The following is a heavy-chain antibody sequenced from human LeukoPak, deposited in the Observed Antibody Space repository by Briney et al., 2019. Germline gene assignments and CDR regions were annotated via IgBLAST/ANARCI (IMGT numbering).Heavy chain of an antibody. J-gene: IGHJ4*02. Sequence: GGSLRLSCAASGFTVSSNFMSWFRQAPGKGLEWVGFIRSKAYGGTTEYAASVKGRFTISRDDSKSIAYLQMNSLKTEDTAVYYCTRAKAVAGGFADYWGQGTLVTVSS. D-gene: IGHD6-19*01. V-gene: IGHV3-49*03. CDR2: IRSKAYGGTT. CDR1: GFTVSSNF. CDR3: TRAKAVAGGFADY.